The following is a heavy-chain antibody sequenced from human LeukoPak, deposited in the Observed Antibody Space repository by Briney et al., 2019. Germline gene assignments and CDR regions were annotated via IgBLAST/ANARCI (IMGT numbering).Heavy chain of an antibody. CDR1: GESLSGYY. J-gene: IGHJ4*02. CDR3: ARVGIYGDYNY. Sequence: SETLSLTCAVYGESLSGYYWSWIRQHPGKGLEWIGYIYYSGSTYYNPSLKSRVTISVDTSKNQFSLKLSSVTAADTAVYYCARVGIYGDYNYWGQGTLVTVSS. V-gene: IGHV4-31*11. CDR2: IYYSGST. D-gene: IGHD4-17*01.